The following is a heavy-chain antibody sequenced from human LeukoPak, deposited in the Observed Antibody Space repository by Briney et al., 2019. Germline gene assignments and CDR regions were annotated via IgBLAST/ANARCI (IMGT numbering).Heavy chain of an antibody. CDR2: ISYDGSNK. CDR1: GFTFSSYG. CDR3: AKPFLMAIFGANDY. J-gene: IGHJ4*02. Sequence: HPGGSLRLSCAASGFTFSSYGMHWVRQAPGKGLEWVAVISYDGSNKYYADSVKGRFTISRDNSKNTLYLQMNSLRAEDTAVYYCAKPFLMAIFGANDYWGQGTLVTVSS. V-gene: IGHV3-30*18. D-gene: IGHD3-3*01.